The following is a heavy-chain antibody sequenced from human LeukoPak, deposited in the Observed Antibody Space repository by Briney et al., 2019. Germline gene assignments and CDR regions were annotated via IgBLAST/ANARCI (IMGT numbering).Heavy chain of an antibody. V-gene: IGHV3-30*02. CDR2: IRYDGTNK. Sequence: GGSLRLSCAASAFTFTSYGLHWVRQAPGKGLEWVAFIRYDGTNKYYADSVKGRFIISRDNSKNTLYLQMNSLRLEDTAVYYCARDSPNEGILWWSIDYWGQGTLVTVSS. CDR1: AFTFTSYG. J-gene: IGHJ4*02. D-gene: IGHD2-21*01. CDR3: ARDSPNEGILWWSIDY.